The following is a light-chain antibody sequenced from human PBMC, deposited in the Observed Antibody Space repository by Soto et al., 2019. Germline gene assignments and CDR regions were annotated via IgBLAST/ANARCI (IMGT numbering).Light chain of an antibody. CDR1: QSVSGW. V-gene: IGKV1-5*01. J-gene: IGKJ3*01. Sequence: DIQMTHSPSTLSASVGDTVTVTCRSSQSVSGWLAWYQQKPGEAPKLLIYDASAFPRGVPSRFSGSGSGTDFTFTISSLQPEDIATYYCQQYDNLPFTFGPGTKVDIK. CDR3: QQYDNLPFT. CDR2: DAS.